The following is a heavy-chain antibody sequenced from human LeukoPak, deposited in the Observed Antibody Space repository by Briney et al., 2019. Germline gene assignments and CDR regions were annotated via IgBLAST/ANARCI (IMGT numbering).Heavy chain of an antibody. J-gene: IGHJ4*02. CDR1: GGSISSSSYY. Sequence: PSETLSLTCTVSGGSISSSSYYWGWIRQPPGKGLEWIGSIYYSGTTYYNPSLKSRVAISVDTSKNQFSLKLSSVTAADTAVYYCARGSYPFDFWGQGTLVTVSS. CDR3: ARGSYPFDF. CDR2: IYYSGTT. D-gene: IGHD5-18*01. V-gene: IGHV4-39*01.